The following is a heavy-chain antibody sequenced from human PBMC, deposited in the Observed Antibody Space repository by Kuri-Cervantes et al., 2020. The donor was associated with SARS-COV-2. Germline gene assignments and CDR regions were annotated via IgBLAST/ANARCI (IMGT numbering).Heavy chain of an antibody. CDR1: GFTFSGHW. D-gene: IGHD1-1*01. V-gene: IGHV3-74*01. J-gene: IGHJ4*02. Sequence: GEPLKTSCSASGFTFSGHWIHWVRQAPGKGLVWVSSINLDGSYTNNADSVKGRFTLSRDTAKNMLLLQMISLRAEDTAVYYCVRDGQHWNFDYWGQGTLVTVSS. CDR2: INLDGSYT. CDR3: VRDGQHWNFDY.